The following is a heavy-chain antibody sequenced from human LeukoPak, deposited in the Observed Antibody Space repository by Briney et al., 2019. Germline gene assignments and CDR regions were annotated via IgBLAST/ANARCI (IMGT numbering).Heavy chain of an antibody. V-gene: IGHV1-2*02. D-gene: IGHD2-2*01. J-gene: IGHJ4*02. CDR2: INPNSGGT. CDR1: GYTFTGYY. CDR3: ARQNIVVVPAALEGFDY. Sequence: GASVKVSCKASGYTFTGYYMHWVRQAPGQGLEWMGWINPNSGGTNYAQKFQGRVTMTRDTSISTAYMELSRLRSDDTAVYYCARQNIVVVPAALEGFDYWGQGTLVTVSS.